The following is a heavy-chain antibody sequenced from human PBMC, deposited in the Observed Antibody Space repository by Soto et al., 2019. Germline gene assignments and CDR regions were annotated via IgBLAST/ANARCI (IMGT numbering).Heavy chain of an antibody. CDR3: AKVPGDITMLVVVIASYYFDY. CDR1: GFTFSSYA. Sequence: GGSLRLSCAASGFTFSSYAMSWVRQAPGKGLEWVSAISGSGGSTYYADSVKGRFTISRDNSKNTLYLQMNSLRAEDTAVYYCAKVPGDITMLVVVIASYYFDYWGQGTLVTVSS. D-gene: IGHD3-22*01. J-gene: IGHJ4*02. V-gene: IGHV3-23*01. CDR2: ISGSGGST.